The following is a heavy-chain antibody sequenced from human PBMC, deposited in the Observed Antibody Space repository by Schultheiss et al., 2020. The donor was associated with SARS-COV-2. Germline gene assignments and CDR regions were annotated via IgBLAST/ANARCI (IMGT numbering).Heavy chain of an antibody. J-gene: IGHJ5*02. Sequence: SETLSLTCTVSGGSINSYHWSWIRQPAGKGLEWIGYVYYSGNTHYNPSLESRVTMSVDTSKNQFSLKLSSVTAADTAVYYCARMSLPGYVNVPFDPWGQGTLVTVSS. CDR3: ARMSLPGYVNVPFDP. CDR2: VYYSGNT. CDR1: GGSINSYH. V-gene: IGHV4-59*01. D-gene: IGHD5-12*01.